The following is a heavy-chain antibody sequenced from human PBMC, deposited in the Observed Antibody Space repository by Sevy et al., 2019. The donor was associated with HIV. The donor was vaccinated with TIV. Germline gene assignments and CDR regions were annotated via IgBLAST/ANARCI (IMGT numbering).Heavy chain of an antibody. J-gene: IGHJ3*02. CDR1: GGSFSGYY. CDR3: SRHCGSTSCSHAFDI. CDR2: INHSGST. D-gene: IGHD2-2*01. Sequence: SETLSLTCAVYGGSFSGYYWSWIRQPPGKGLEWIGEINHSGSTNYNPSLKSRVTISVDTSKNQFSLKLSSVTAADTAVYYCSRHCGSTSCSHAFDIWGQGTMVTVSS. V-gene: IGHV4-34*01.